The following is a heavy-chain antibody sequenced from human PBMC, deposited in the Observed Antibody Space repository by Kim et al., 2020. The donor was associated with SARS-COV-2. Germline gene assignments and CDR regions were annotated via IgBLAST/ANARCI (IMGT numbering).Heavy chain of an antibody. D-gene: IGHD1-1*01. J-gene: IGHJ3*02. CDR3: ARDQERRSHAFDI. Sequence: AQKLQGRVTMTTDTSTSTACMELRSLRSDDAAVYYCARDQERRSHAFDIWGQGTMVTVSS. V-gene: IGHV1-18*01.